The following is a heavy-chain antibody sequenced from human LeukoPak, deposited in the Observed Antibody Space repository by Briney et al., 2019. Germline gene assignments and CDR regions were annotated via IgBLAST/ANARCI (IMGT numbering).Heavy chain of an antibody. J-gene: IGHJ4*02. CDR1: GYTFTSYD. V-gene: IGHV1-8*01. CDR3: ARRTGLSHSYYDISTGYYDEYYFDY. CDR2: MNPNSGNT. D-gene: IGHD3-9*01. Sequence: ASVKVSCEASGYTFTSYDINWVRQATGQGLEWVGWMNPNSGNTGYAQKFQGRVTMTGNTSISTAYMELSSLRSEDTAVYYCARRTGLSHSYYDISTGYYDEYYFDYWGQGTLVTVSS.